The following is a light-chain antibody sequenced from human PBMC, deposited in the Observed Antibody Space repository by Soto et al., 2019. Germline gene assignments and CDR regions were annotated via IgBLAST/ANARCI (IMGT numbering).Light chain of an antibody. J-gene: IGLJ3*02. CDR1: STDIGGYNY. Sequence: QSALTQPASVSGSPGQSITISCTGSSTDIGGYNYVSWYQHHPDKAPKLIIYDVNNRPSGVSSRFSGSKSGNTASLTISGLQAEDDADYYCSSFTSTSTLDWVFGGGTKVTVL. CDR3: SSFTSTSTLDWV. CDR2: DVN. V-gene: IGLV2-14*01.